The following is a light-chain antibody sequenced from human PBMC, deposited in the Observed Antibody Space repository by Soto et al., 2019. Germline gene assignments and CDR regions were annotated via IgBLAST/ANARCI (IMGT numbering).Light chain of an antibody. CDR2: EAS. V-gene: IGKV3-15*01. J-gene: IGKJ4*01. Sequence: EIVLTQSPGTLSVSPGERATLSCRASQRIGSNLAWYQQNPGQAPRLLIYEASTRATGIPARFSGSGSGTAFTLPISSLQSEDFAVYSWQQYNNWPLLTFGGGTKVEIK. CDR1: QRIGSN. CDR3: QQYNNWPLLT.